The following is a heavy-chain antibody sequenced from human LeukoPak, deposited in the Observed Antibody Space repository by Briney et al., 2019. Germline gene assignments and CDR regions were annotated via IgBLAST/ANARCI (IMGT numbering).Heavy chain of an antibody. J-gene: IGHJ6*03. D-gene: IGHD6-25*01. Sequence: GGSLRLSCAASGFTFSSYDMHWVRQATGKGLEWVSGIGTAGDIYYSGSVKGRFTISRENAKNSLYLQMKSLRAGDTAVYYCARDRGRYYMDVWGKGTTVTISS. CDR2: IGTAGDI. CDR3: ARDRGRYYMDV. V-gene: IGHV3-13*01. CDR1: GFTFSSYD.